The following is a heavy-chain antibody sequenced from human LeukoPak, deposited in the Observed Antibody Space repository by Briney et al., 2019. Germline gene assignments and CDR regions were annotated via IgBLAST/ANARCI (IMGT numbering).Heavy chain of an antibody. Sequence: SETLSLTCTVSGGSISSSRYYWGWIRQPPGKGLEWIGSIYYSGSTYYNPSLKSRVTISVDTSKNQFSLKLSSVTAADTAVYYCARHGPYYYDSSGYYFDYWGQGTLVTVSS. CDR2: IYYSGST. J-gene: IGHJ4*02. V-gene: IGHV4-39*01. CDR3: ARHGPYYYDSSGYYFDY. CDR1: GGSISSSRYY. D-gene: IGHD3-22*01.